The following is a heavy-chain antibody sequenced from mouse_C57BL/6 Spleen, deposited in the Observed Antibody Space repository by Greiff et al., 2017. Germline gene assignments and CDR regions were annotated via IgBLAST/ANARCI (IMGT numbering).Heavy chain of an antibody. CDR2: IYPGDGDT. CDR1: GYAFSSSW. D-gene: IGHD4-1*01. CDR3: ARLTDPY. Sequence: QVQLKQSGPELVKPGASVKISCKASGYAFSSSWMNWVKQRPGKGLEWIGRIYPGDGDTNYNGKFKGKATLTADKSSSTAYMQLSSLTSEDSAVYFCARLTDPYWGQGTLVTVSA. J-gene: IGHJ3*01. V-gene: IGHV1-82*01.